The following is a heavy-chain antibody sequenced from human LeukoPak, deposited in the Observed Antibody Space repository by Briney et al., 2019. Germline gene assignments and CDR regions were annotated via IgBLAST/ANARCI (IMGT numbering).Heavy chain of an antibody. CDR1: GGTFSSYA. Sequence: ASVKVSCKASGGTFSSYAISWVRQAPGQGLEWMGGIIPIFGTANYAQKFQGRVTITTDESTSTAYMELSSLRSEDTAVYYCAGGGGCSSTSCYAGLGIAARDDAFDIWGQGTIVTVSS. V-gene: IGHV1-69*05. CDR3: AGGGGCSSTSCYAGLGIAARDDAFDI. J-gene: IGHJ3*02. D-gene: IGHD2-2*01. CDR2: IIPIFGTA.